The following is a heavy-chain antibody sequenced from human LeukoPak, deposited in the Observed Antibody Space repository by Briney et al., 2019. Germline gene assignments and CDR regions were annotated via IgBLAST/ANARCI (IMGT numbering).Heavy chain of an antibody. CDR3: AIGGGHYDY. CDR2: IYYSGST. J-gene: IGHJ4*02. D-gene: IGHD3-10*01. V-gene: IGHV4-59*01. CDR1: GGSISSYC. Sequence: SETLSLTCTVSGGSISSYCWSWIRQPPGKGLEWIGYIYYSGSTNYNPSLKSRVTISVDTSKNQFSLKLSSVTAADTAVYYCAIGGGHYDYWGQGTLVTVSS.